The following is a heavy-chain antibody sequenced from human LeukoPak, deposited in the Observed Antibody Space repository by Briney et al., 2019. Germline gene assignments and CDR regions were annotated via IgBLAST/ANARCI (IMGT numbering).Heavy chain of an antibody. J-gene: IGHJ3*02. CDR2: ISYDGSNK. V-gene: IGHV3-30*18. Sequence: GGSLRLSCAASGFTFSSYGMPWVRQAPGKGLEWVAVISYDGSNKYYADSVKGRFTISRDNSKNTLYLQMNSLRAEDTAVYYCAKFPTVVTAVAFDIWGQGTMVTVSS. CDR1: GFTFSSYG. CDR3: AKFPTVVTAVAFDI. D-gene: IGHD4-23*01.